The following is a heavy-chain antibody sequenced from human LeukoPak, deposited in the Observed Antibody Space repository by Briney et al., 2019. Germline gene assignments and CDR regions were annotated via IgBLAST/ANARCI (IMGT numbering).Heavy chain of an antibody. D-gene: IGHD4-17*01. J-gene: IGHJ4*02. Sequence: GGSLRLSCAASGFTFSSYAMSWVRQAPGKGLEWVSAISGSGGSTYYADSVKGRFTISRDNSKNTLYLQMNSLRAEGTAVYYCAKRRQDTVTTGAFDYWGQGTLVTVSS. CDR1: GFTFSSYA. V-gene: IGHV3-23*01. CDR2: ISGSGGST. CDR3: AKRRQDTVTTGAFDY.